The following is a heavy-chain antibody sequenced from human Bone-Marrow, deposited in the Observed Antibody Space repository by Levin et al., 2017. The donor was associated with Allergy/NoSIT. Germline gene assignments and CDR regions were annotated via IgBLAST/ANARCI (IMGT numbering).Heavy chain of an antibody. CDR2: IYPDDSDT. J-gene: IGHJ6*02. CDR1: GDSFIRYW. V-gene: IGHV5-51*01. Sequence: GESLKISCKVSGDSFIRYWIGWVRQMPGKGLQWMGIIYPDDSDTRYSPSFQGQVTMSADKSINTAYLQWSSLKASDSAIYYCVRHVGVVVIPDAISFFYGMDVWGQGTTVTVSS. CDR3: VRHVGVVVIPDAISFFYGMDV. D-gene: IGHD2-2*01.